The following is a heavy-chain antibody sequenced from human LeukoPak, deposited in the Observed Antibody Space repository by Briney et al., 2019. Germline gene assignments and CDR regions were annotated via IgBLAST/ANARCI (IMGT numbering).Heavy chain of an antibody. D-gene: IGHD1-14*01. J-gene: IGHJ3*02. CDR3: AREAGYAFDI. Sequence: GGSLRLSCAASGFTFSSYAMHWVRQAPGKGLEWVAVISYDGSNKYYADSAKGRFTISRDNSKNTLYLQMDSLRAEDTAVYYCAREAGYAFDIWGQGTMVTVSS. CDR1: GFTFSSYA. V-gene: IGHV3-30-3*01. CDR2: ISYDGSNK.